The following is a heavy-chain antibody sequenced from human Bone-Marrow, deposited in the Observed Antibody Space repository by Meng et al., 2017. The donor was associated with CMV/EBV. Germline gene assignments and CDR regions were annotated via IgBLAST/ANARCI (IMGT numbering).Heavy chain of an antibody. CDR3: ARDSDYYDSSGYYFHFDD. Sequence: GGSLRLSCAASGFTFSSYAMHWVRQAPGKGLEWVAVISYDGSNKYYADSVKGRFTISRDNSKNTLYLQMNSLRAEDTAVYYCARDSDYYDSSGYYFHFDDWGQGHLVNGAS. D-gene: IGHD3-22*01. J-gene: IGHJ4*02. V-gene: IGHV3-30*04. CDR2: ISYDGSNK. CDR1: GFTFSSYA.